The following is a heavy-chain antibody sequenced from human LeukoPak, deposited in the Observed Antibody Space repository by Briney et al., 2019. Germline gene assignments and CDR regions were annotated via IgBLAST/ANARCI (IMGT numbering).Heavy chain of an antibody. CDR2: IKSKTDGGST. J-gene: IGHJ4*02. CDR1: GFTFSNAW. CDR3: TREWGYCSSTSCRDY. Sequence: GGSLRLSCVASGFTFSNAWMSWVRQAPGKGLEWVGRIKSKTDGGSTDYAAPVKGRFTISRDDSKNTLYLQMNSLKTEDTAVYYCTREWGYCSSTSCRDYWGQGTLVTVSS. V-gene: IGHV3-15*01. D-gene: IGHD2-2*01.